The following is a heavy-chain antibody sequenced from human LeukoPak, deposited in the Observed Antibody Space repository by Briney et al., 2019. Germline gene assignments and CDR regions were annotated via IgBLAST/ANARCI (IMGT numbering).Heavy chain of an antibody. CDR3: ARRGTAYDY. Sequence: KSSETLSLTCAVYGGSFSGYYWSWIRQPPGKGLEWIGEINHSGSTNYHPSLKSRVSISVDTSKNQCSLKLSSVTAADTAVYYCARRGTAYDYWGQGTLVTVSS. CDR1: GGSFSGYY. J-gene: IGHJ4*02. V-gene: IGHV4-34*01. CDR2: INHSGST. D-gene: IGHD5-18*01.